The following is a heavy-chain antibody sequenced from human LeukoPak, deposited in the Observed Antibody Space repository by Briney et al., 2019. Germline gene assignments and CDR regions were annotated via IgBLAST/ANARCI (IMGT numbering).Heavy chain of an antibody. J-gene: IGHJ4*02. Sequence: SVKVSCKASGGTFSSYAISWVRQAPGQGLEWMGGIIPIFGTANYAQKFQGRVTITADESTSTAYMELSSLRSEDTAVYYCAAIRSVYGDYVAYWGQGTLVTVSS. D-gene: IGHD4-17*01. CDR1: GGTFSSYA. CDR2: IIPIFGTA. CDR3: AAIRSVYGDYVAY. V-gene: IGHV1-69*01.